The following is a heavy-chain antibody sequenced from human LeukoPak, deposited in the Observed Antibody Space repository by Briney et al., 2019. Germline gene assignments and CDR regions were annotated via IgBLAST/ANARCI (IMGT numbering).Heavy chain of an antibody. CDR3: ARDQYSYGF. CDR1: GGSISSHY. V-gene: IGHV4-59*11. J-gene: IGHJ4*02. D-gene: IGHD5-18*01. Sequence: ASETLSLTCTVSGGSISSHYWSWIRQPPGKGLEWIGYIYYSGSTNYNPSLKSRVTISVDTSKNQFSLKLSSVTAADTAVYYCARDQYSYGFWGQGTLVTVSS. CDR2: IYYSGST.